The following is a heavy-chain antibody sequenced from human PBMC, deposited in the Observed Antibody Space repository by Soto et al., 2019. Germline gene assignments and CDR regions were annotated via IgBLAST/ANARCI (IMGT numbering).Heavy chain of an antibody. D-gene: IGHD4-17*01. Sequence: EVQVLESGGGLIQPGGTLRLSCEASRFIFSSYGMSWVRQAPGKGLEWVSGISGSGGSTWYADSVNGRFTISRDNSKKTLYLQMSSLRVDDTAVYYCAKSPVEYGTFDYWGQGTLFTVSS. CDR3: AKSPVEYGTFDY. V-gene: IGHV3-23*01. CDR2: ISGSGGST. CDR1: RFIFSSYG. J-gene: IGHJ4*02.